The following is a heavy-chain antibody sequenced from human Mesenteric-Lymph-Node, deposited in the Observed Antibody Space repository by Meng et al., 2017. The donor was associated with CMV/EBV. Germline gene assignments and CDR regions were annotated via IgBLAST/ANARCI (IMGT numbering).Heavy chain of an antibody. CDR3: TKDAPDKWGSFS. Sequence: GGSLRPSCAASGFTFSRYAISWVRQAPGKGLEWVSSIRGDGYSAYHADSVRGWFTSSRDNSKNTLSLQMNSLRSQDTAVYYCTKDAPDKWGSFSWGQGTLVTVSS. D-gene: IGHD7-27*01. V-gene: IGHV3-23*01. CDR1: GFTFSRYA. J-gene: IGHJ4*02. CDR2: IRGDGYSA.